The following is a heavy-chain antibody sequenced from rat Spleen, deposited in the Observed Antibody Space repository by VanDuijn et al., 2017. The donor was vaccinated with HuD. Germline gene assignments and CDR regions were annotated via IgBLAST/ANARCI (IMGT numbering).Heavy chain of an antibody. CDR1: GFTFSNFP. CDR3: ARPRHNSGYAWFAY. CDR2: INTSGGTT. V-gene: IGHV5-46*01. Sequence: EVQLVESGGGLVQPGRSLKLSCAASGFTFSNFPMAWVRQAPTKGLEWVATINTSGGTTYYPDSVKDRFTISRDNAQSALYLHMNSLRSEDTATYYCARPRHNSGYAWFAYWGQGTLVTVSS. J-gene: IGHJ3*01. D-gene: IGHD4-3*01.